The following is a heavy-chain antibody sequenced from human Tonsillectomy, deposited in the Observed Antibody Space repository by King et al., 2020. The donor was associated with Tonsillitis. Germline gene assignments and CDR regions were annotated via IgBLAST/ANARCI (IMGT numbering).Heavy chain of an antibody. D-gene: IGHD3-10*01. J-gene: IGHJ3*02. CDR1: GFTFSSYA. CDR2: ISDGGSNK. Sequence: VQLVESGGGVVQPGRSLRLSCAASGFTFSSYAMHWVRQAPGKGLEWVAVISDGGSNKHHADSVKGRFTISRDNSKNTLDLQMNSLRAEDTAVYFCARDVLLWFGELFPFRDAFDIWGQGTMVTVSA. CDR3: ARDVLLWFGELFPFRDAFDI. V-gene: IGHV3-30-3*01.